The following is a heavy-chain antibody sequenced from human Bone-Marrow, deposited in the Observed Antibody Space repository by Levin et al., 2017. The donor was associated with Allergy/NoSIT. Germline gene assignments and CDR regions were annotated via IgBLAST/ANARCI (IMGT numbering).Heavy chain of an antibody. V-gene: IGHV3-23*01. Sequence: GGSLRLSCVGSGFTFSRYAMSWVRQAPGRGLEWVASVNNGGNAYYGDSVKGRFTVSRDNSRNALDLQMNSLRDDDTAIYYCAKDHPSSGWPAFDYWGQGTRVSVSS. CDR1: GFTFSRYA. CDR2: VNNGGNA. D-gene: IGHD6-19*01. CDR3: AKDHPSSGWPAFDY. J-gene: IGHJ4*02.